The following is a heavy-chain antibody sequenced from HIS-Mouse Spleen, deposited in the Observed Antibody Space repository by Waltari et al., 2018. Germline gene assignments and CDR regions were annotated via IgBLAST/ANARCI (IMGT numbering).Heavy chain of an antibody. CDR2: IYYSGST. J-gene: IGHJ2*01. CDR1: GGSIRRRRYY. Sequence: QLQLQESGPGLVKPSETLSLTCTVSGGSIRRRRYYWGWIRQPPGKGLEWIGSIYYSGSTYYNPSLKSRVTISVDTSKNQFSLKLSSVTAADTAVYYCAREIPYSSSWYDWYFDLWGRGTLVTVSS. V-gene: IGHV4-39*07. CDR3: AREIPYSSSWYDWYFDL. D-gene: IGHD6-13*01.